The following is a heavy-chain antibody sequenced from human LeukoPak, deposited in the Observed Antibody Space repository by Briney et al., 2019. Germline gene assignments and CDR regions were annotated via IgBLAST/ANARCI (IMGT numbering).Heavy chain of an antibody. CDR2: INPSGGST. D-gene: IGHD3-10*01. J-gene: IGHJ4*02. Sequence: ASVKVSCKASGYTFTGYYMHWVRQAPGQGLEWMGIINPSGGSTSYARKFQGRVTMTRDTSTSTVYMELSSLRSEDTAVYCCARRGSGSYRALDYWGQGTLVTVSS. V-gene: IGHV1-46*01. CDR1: GYTFTGYY. CDR3: ARRGSGSYRALDY.